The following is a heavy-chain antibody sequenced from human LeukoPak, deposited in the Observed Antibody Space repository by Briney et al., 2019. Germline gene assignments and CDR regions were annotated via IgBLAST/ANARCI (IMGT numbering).Heavy chain of an antibody. D-gene: IGHD3-3*01. Sequence: GGSLRLSCAASGFTFSSYGMSWVRQAPGKGLEWVSAISGSGGSTYYADSVKGRFTISRDNSKNTLYLQMNSLRAEDTAVYYCAKDAEYDFCTGDWFDPWGQGTLVTVSS. CDR1: GFTFSSYG. V-gene: IGHV3-23*01. J-gene: IGHJ5*02. CDR3: AKDAEYDFCTGDWFDP. CDR2: ISGSGGST.